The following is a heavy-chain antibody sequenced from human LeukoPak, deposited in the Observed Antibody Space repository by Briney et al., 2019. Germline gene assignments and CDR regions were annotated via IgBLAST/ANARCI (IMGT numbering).Heavy chain of an antibody. D-gene: IGHD2-2*01. J-gene: IGHJ5*02. CDR3: ARTCPMMFCSSSFFDP. Sequence: ASVKISCKTSGYTFSAFGVTWVRQAPGQGLEWVGYISAFDGNTNYAPRFQGRFTITTDTSTNTAYMELRSLRSDDTAIYYCARTCPMMFCSSSFFDPWGQGTLVTVSS. V-gene: IGHV1-18*01. CDR2: ISAFDGNT. CDR1: GYTFSAFG.